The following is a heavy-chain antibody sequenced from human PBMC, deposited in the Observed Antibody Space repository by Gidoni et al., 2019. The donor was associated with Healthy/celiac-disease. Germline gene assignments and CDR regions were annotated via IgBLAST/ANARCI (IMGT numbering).Heavy chain of an antibody. Sequence: QVQLQESGPGLVKPSDTLSLTCAVSGYSISSSNWGGWIRQPPGKGLEWIGYIYYSGSTYYNPTLKSRVTMSVDTSKNQFSLKLSSVTAVDTAVYYCASIYCSGGSCLDPIFDYWGQGTLVTVSS. V-gene: IGHV4-28*01. CDR1: GYSISSSNW. D-gene: IGHD2-15*01. CDR3: ASIYCSGGSCLDPIFDY. CDR2: IYYSGST. J-gene: IGHJ4*02.